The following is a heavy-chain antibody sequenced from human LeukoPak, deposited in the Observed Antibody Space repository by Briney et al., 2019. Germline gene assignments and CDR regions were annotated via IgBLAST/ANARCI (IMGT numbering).Heavy chain of an antibody. Sequence: PSQTLSLTCTVSGGSISSGGYYWSWIRQSPGKGLEWIGSIHYSGSTYYNPSLKSRITSSVDTSKNQFSLKVSSVTAADTAIYYCARTDRLVADIWGQGTMVTVSS. J-gene: IGHJ3*02. V-gene: IGHV4-39*01. CDR3: ARTDRLVADI. CDR2: IHYSGST. CDR1: GGSISSGGYY. D-gene: IGHD5-12*01.